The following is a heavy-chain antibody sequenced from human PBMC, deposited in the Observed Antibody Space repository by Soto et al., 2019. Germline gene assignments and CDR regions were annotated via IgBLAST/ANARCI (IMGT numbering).Heavy chain of an antibody. V-gene: IGHV3-11*01. CDR2: ISSSGSTI. D-gene: IGHD2-2*02. CDR3: ARQGYCSSTSCYRYYYYYYMDV. Sequence: QVQLVESGGGLVKPGGSLRLSCAASGFTFSDYYMSWIRQAPGKGLEWVSYISSSGSTIYYADPVKGRFTISRDNAKNSLYLQMNSLRAEDTAVYYCARQGYCSSTSCYRYYYYYYMDVWGKGTTVTVSS. CDR1: GFTFSDYY. J-gene: IGHJ6*03.